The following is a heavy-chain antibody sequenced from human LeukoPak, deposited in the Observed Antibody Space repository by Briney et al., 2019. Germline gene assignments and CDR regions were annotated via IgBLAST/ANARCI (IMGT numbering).Heavy chain of an antibody. CDR3: ARDGDSSGWYSDTCCWFDP. D-gene: IGHD6-19*01. CDR1: GGTFSSYA. J-gene: IGHJ5*02. V-gene: IGHV1-69*04. Sequence: GASVKVSCKASGGTFSSYAISWVRQAPGQGLEWMGRIIPILGIANYAQKFQGRVTITADKSTSTAYMELSSLRSEDTAVYYCARDGDSSGWYSDTCCWFDPWGQGTLVTVSS. CDR2: IIPILGIA.